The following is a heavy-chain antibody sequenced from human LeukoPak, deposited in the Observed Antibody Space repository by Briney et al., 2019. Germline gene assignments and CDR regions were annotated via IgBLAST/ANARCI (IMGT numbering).Heavy chain of an antibody. CDR1: GGSISSGGYY. J-gene: IGHJ4*02. CDR2: IYYSGST. D-gene: IGHD3-22*01. CDR3: ASVPLYDSSGYPYYFDY. Sequence: PSETLSLTCTVSGGSISSGGYYWSWIRQHPGKGLEWIGYIYYSGSTYYNPSLKSRVTISVDTSKNQFSLKLSSVTAADTAVYYCASVPLYDSSGYPYYFDYWGQGTLVTVSS. V-gene: IGHV4-31*03.